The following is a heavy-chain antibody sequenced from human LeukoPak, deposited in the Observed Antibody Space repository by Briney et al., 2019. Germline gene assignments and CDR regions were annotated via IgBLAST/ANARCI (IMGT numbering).Heavy chain of an antibody. CDR2: FYTSGST. V-gene: IGHV4-61*09. Sequence: SQTLSLTCTVSGDSISSGSYYWSWIRQPAGKGLEWIGHFYTSGSTNYNPSLKSRVTMSLDTSKNQFSLKLSSVTAADTAVYYCARDLGGSGWGGSNHKDYWGQGTLVTVSS. CDR1: GDSISSGSYY. CDR3: ARDLGGSGWGGSNHKDY. D-gene: IGHD6-19*01. J-gene: IGHJ4*02.